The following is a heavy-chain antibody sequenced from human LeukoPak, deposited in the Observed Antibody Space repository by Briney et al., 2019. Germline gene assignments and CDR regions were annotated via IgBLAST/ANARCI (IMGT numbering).Heavy chain of an antibody. V-gene: IGHV4-38-2*02. Sequence: SETLSLTCKVSGYSINSGYYWGWIRQPPGKGLEWIGSISHSGGTFYNPSLKSRVTISVDTSKNYFSLKLSSVTAADTAVYYCAREGYHYDSSGYYPGRFDYWGQGTLVTVSS. CDR3: AREGYHYDSSGYYPGRFDY. J-gene: IGHJ4*02. CDR1: GYSINSGYY. CDR2: ISHSGGT. D-gene: IGHD3-22*01.